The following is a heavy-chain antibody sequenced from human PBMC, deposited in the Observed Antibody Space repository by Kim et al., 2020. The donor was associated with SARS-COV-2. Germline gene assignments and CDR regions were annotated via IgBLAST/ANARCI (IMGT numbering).Heavy chain of an antibody. D-gene: IGHD7-27*01. CDR1: GYTFTSYA. CDR3: ARELGNHNYYYYGMDV. J-gene: IGHJ6*02. CDR2: INTNTGNP. V-gene: IGHV7-4-1*02. Sequence: ASVKVSCKASGYTFTSYAMNWVRQAPGQGLEWMGWINTNTGNPTYAQGFTGRFVFSLDTSVSTAYLQISSLKAEDTAVYYCARELGNHNYYYYGMDVWGQGTTVTVSS.